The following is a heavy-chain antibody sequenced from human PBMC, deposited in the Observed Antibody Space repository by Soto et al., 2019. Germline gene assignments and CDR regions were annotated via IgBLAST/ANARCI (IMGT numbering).Heavy chain of an antibody. CDR3: ATGVYYLDH. Sequence: GGSLRLSCAASGFTFSSYWMTWVRQAPGKGLEWVANINQDGSEIYYVDSVKGRFTISRDNAENSLYLQMNSLRAEDAAVYYCATGVYYLDHWGQGALVTVSS. CDR2: INQDGSEI. D-gene: IGHD3-10*01. CDR1: GFTFSSYW. V-gene: IGHV3-7*01. J-gene: IGHJ4*02.